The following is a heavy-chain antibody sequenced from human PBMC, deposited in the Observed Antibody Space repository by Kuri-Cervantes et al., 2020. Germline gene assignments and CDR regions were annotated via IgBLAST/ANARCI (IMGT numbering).Heavy chain of an antibody. V-gene: IGHV1-18*01. Sequence: ASVKVSCKASGYTFSNYGISWVRQAPGQGLEWMGWISVYNGNTKYSQKFQGRVTITRDTSASTAYMELSSLRSEDTAVYYCARDKRSSWRESSGWYFDYWGQGTLVTVSS. CDR3: ARDKRSSWRESSGWYFDY. J-gene: IGHJ4*02. CDR2: ISVYNGNT. D-gene: IGHD6-19*01. CDR1: GYTFSNYG.